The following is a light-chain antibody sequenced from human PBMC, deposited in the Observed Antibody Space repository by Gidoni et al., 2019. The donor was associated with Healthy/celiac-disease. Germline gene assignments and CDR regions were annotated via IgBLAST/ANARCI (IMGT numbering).Light chain of an antibody. V-gene: IGKV1-8*01. CDR2: AAS. CDR1: QGISSY. J-gene: IGKJ4*01. Sequence: AIRMTQSPSSFSASTGDRVTITCRARQGISSYLAWYQQKPGKAPKLLIYAASTLQSGVASRFSGSGSGTDFTLTIICLQSEDFATYYCQQYYSYPLTFGGGTKVEIK. CDR3: QQYYSYPLT.